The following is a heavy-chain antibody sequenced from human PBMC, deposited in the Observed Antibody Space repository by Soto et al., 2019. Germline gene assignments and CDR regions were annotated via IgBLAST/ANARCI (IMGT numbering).Heavy chain of an antibody. V-gene: IGHV1-8*01. CDR2: MNPNSGNT. CDR1: GYTFTSYD. J-gene: IGHJ4*02. CDR3: AKGPASYYCSSASCSIDY. Sequence: ASVKVSCKASGYTFTSYDINWVRQAPGQGLEWMGWMNPNSGNTGYAQKFQGRVTMTRNTSISTAYMELSSLRSEDTAVDYGAKGPASYYCSSASCSIDYWGQGTLVTVSS. D-gene: IGHD2-2*01.